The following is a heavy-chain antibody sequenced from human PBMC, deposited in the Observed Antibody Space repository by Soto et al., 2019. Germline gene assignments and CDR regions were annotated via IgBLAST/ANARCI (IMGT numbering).Heavy chain of an antibody. Sequence: QVHLQESGPGLVKPSQTLSLTCTVSGDSISRGGYYWSWIRQHPGKGLEWIGYIYYTGSTYYNPSLKSRVTISVDTSKNQFSLKVSSVTAADTAVYYCARDPAARGDYFDYWGLGTLVTVSS. D-gene: IGHD3-10*01. CDR1: GDSISRGGYY. V-gene: IGHV4-31*03. CDR3: ARDPAARGDYFDY. J-gene: IGHJ4*02. CDR2: IYYTGST.